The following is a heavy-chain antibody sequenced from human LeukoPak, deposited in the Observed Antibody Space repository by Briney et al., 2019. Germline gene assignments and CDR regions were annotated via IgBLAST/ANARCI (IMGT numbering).Heavy chain of an antibody. CDR3: ARGRDNDYGDFGGWFDP. D-gene: IGHD4-17*01. V-gene: IGHV4-59*12. CDR2: MYYTGST. CDR1: GGSLSNYY. Sequence: PSETLSLTCTVSGGSLSNYYWSWIRQPPGKGLEWIGYMYYTGSTNYNPSLKSRVTISVDTSKNQFSLKLSSVTAADTAVYYCARGRDNDYGDFGGWFDPWGQVTLVTVSS. J-gene: IGHJ5*02.